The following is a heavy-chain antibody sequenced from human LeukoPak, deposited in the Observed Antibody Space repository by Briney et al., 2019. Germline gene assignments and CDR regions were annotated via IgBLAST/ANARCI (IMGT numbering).Heavy chain of an antibody. V-gene: IGHV3-53*01. CDR1: GFTFSSYS. CDR3: ARGKSDSSSWYSYYFDY. CDR2: IYSGGST. D-gene: IGHD6-13*01. J-gene: IGHJ4*02. Sequence: PGGSLRLSCAASGFTFSSYSMNWVRQAPGKGLEWVSVIYSGGSTYYADSVKGRFTISRDNSKNTLYLQMNSLRAEDTAVYYCARGKSDSSSWYSYYFDYWGQGTLVTVSS.